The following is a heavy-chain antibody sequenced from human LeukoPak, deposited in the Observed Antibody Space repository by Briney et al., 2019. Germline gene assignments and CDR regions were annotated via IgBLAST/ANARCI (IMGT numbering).Heavy chain of an antibody. Sequence: PSETLSLTCAVYGGSFSGYYWSWIRHTPEKGLEWSGEMNPSGSTNYNPSLKSRVTISVDTSKNQFSLTLSSVTAADTAVYYCARGRQDVTMIVVIMTAVSYYLDVWGKGTTVTVS. D-gene: IGHD3-22*01. V-gene: IGHV4-34*01. CDR1: GGSFSGYY. CDR2: MNPSGST. J-gene: IGHJ6*03. CDR3: ARGRQDVTMIVVIMTAVSYYLDV.